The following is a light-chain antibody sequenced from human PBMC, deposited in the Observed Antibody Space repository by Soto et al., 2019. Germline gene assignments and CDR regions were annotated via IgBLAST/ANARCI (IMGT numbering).Light chain of an antibody. CDR2: DAS. CDR3: QQRSNGPLT. CDR1: QSVSTY. Sequence: EIVLTQSPATLSLSPGDRATLSCRASQSVSTYFAWYQQKPGQPPRLLIYDASNRATGIPARFSGSGSGTDFTLTISSLEPEDFAVYYCQQRSNGPLTFGQGTKVDIK. V-gene: IGKV3-11*01. J-gene: IGKJ1*01.